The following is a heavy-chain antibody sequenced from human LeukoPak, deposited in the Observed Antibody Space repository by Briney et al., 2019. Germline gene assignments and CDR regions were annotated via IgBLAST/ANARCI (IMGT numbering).Heavy chain of an antibody. Sequence: PSETLSLTCTVFGGSISSGGYYWSWIRQHPGKGLEWIGYIYYSGSTYYNPSLKSRVTISVDTSKNQFSLKLSSVTAADTAVYYCARERAHCSSTSCPRNYFDYWGQGTLVTVSS. V-gene: IGHV4-31*03. D-gene: IGHD2-2*01. CDR2: IYYSGST. CDR3: ARERAHCSSTSCPRNYFDY. CDR1: GGSISSGGYY. J-gene: IGHJ4*02.